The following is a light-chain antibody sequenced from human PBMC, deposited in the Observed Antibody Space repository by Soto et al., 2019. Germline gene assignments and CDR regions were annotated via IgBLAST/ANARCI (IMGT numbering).Light chain of an antibody. J-gene: IGKJ4*01. CDR3: QQTYITIS. V-gene: IGKV1-39*01. Sequence: DLQLTQSPASLSASVGDRVTITCRATQDIRSYLNWYQQKPGQAPRLLIFSASNLQSGVPSRFRGRGSGTDFSLTITNLEPDDLATYYCQQTYITISFGGWTKVEI. CDR2: SAS. CDR1: QDIRSY.